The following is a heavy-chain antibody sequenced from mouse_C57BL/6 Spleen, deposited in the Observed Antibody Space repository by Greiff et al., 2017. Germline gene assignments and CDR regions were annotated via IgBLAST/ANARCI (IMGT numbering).Heavy chain of an antibody. J-gene: IGHJ4*01. CDR2: ISYDGSN. V-gene: IGHV3-6*01. Sequence: DVQLQESGPGLVKPSQSLSLTCSVTGYSITSGYYWNWIRQFPGNKLEWMGYISYDGSNNYNPSLKNRISITRDTSKNQFFLKLNSVTTEDTATYYGARDDGYYAMDYWGQGTSVTVSS. CDR1: GYSITSGYY. CDR3: ARDDGYYAMDY.